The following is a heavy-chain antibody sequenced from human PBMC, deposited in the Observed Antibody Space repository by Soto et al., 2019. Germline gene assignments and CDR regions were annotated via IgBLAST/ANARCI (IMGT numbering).Heavy chain of an antibody. CDR3: ARDNDRLQLGGNYYYILDV. Sequence: QVQLVQSGAEMKEPGSSVKVSCTSSGGTFSSYAISLLRQAPGQGLEWMGGIIPLFRTPDYAQKFQGRVTIAADESTSTAYMELSSLRSEDTAVYYCARDNDRLQLGGNYYYILDVWGQGTTITVSS. CDR1: GGTFSSYA. J-gene: IGHJ6*02. CDR2: IIPLFRTP. V-gene: IGHV1-69*12. D-gene: IGHD4-4*01.